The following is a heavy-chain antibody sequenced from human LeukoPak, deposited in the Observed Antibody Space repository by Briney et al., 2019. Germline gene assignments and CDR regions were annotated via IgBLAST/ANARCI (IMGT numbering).Heavy chain of an antibody. CDR1: GFTFSSYA. D-gene: IGHD3-9*01. J-gene: IGHJ6*02. V-gene: IGHV3-30-3*01. CDR3: AREDYDILTGYSPAGMDV. Sequence: GGSLRLSCAASGFTFSSYAMHWVRQAPGKGLEWVAVISYDGSNKYYADSVKGRFTISRDNSKNTLYLQMNSLRAEDTAVYYCAREDYDILTGYSPAGMDVWGQGTTVTVSS. CDR2: ISYDGSNK.